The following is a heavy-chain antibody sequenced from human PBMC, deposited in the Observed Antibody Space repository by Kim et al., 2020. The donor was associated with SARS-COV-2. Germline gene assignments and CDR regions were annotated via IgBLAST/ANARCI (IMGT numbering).Heavy chain of an antibody. D-gene: IGHD3-3*01. CDR2: IWSDGSIK. V-gene: IGHV3-33*01. CDR1: GFTFTSYD. Sequence: GGSLRLSCATSGFTFTSYDMHWVRQAPGKGLEWVAVIWSDGSIKYYADSVKGRFTISRDNSKRTLYLQMNSLRAEDTAMYYCARDFGGDFWSGYLGYWDQGALVTVSS. J-gene: IGHJ4*02. CDR3: ARDFGGDFWSGYLGY.